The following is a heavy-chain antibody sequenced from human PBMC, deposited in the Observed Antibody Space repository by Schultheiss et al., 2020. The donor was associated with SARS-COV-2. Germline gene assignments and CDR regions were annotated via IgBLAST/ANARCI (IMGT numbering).Heavy chain of an antibody. J-gene: IGHJ4*02. CDR3: APRPIAAAVNSIDY. D-gene: IGHD6-13*01. CDR2: IRSKDNSYAT. V-gene: IGHV3-73*01. CDR1: GFTFRGSA. Sequence: GESLKISCAASGFTFRGSAMHWVRQSSGKGLEWVGRIRSKDNSYATAYSASVKGRFTISRADSKNTAYLQMNNLKTEDTAVYYCAPRPIAAAVNSIDYWGQGTLVTVSS.